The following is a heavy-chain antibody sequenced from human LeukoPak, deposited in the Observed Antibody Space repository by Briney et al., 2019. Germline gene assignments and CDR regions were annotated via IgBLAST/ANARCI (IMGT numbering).Heavy chain of an antibody. J-gene: IGHJ4*02. CDR2: IKEDGTET. D-gene: IGHD3-3*01. CDR3: AREPSSVLRFLEWSYYFDY. Sequence: GGSLRLSCAASGFMFSSNWMSWVRLAPGKGLEWVANIKEDGTETYYVDSVKGRFTISRDNAKNSLYLQMNSLRAEDTAVYYCAREPSSVLRFLEWSYYFDYWGQGTLVTVSS. CDR1: GFMFSSNW. V-gene: IGHV3-7*01.